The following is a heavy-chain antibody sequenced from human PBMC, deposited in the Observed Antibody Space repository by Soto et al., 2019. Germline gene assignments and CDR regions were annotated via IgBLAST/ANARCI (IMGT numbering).Heavy chain of an antibody. D-gene: IGHD3-9*01. J-gene: IGHJ4*02. V-gene: IGHV4-4*02. CDR1: GGSVSSGDW. Sequence: ASETLSLTCAVSGGSVSSGDWWSWVRQPPGKGLEWIGDIFHGGSTNYNSSLKSRVTISVDTSKNHFSLKLSSVTAADTAVYYCARADARRYFDWLPHFDYWGQGTLVTVSS. CDR2: IFHGGST. CDR3: ARADARRYFDWLPHFDY.